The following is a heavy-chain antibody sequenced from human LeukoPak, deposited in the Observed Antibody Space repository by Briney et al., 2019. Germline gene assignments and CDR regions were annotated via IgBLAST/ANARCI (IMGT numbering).Heavy chain of an antibody. Sequence: SVKVSCKASGYTFIRYGISWVRQAPGQGREWMGWISAHNGHTNYAQKLQGRVIMTTATSTSTAYMELRSLRSDDTAVYYCARGAGSYFADELDYWGQGTLVTVSS. CDR2: ISAHNGHT. CDR3: ARGAGSYFADELDY. D-gene: IGHD3-10*01. J-gene: IGHJ4*02. V-gene: IGHV1-18*01. CDR1: GYTFIRYG.